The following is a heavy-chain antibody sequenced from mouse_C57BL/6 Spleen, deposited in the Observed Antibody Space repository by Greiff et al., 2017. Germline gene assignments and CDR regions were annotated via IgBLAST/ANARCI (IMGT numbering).Heavy chain of an antibody. CDR3: ARVRGLDPFDY. CDR1: GYSITSGYY. V-gene: IGHV3-6*01. J-gene: IGHJ2*01. Sequence: DVKLQESGPGLVKPSQSLSLTCSVTGYSITSGYYWNWIRQFPGNKLEWMGYISYDGSNNYNPSLKNRISITRDTSKNQFFLKLNSVTTEDTATYYCARVRGLDPFDYWGQGTTLTVSS. CDR2: ISYDGSN. D-gene: IGHD2-4*01.